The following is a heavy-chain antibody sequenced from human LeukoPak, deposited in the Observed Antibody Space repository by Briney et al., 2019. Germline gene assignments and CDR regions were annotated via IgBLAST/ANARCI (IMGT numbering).Heavy chain of an antibody. CDR2: IYPGDSDT. Sequence: GESLKISCRGSGYSFTSYWIGWVRQMPGKGLEWMGIIYPGDSDTRYSPPFQGQVTISADKSISTAYLQWSSLKASDTAMYYCARPGYSGYDDEDAFDIWGQGTMVTVSS. J-gene: IGHJ3*02. CDR3: ARPGYSGYDDEDAFDI. V-gene: IGHV5-51*01. D-gene: IGHD5-12*01. CDR1: GYSFTSYW.